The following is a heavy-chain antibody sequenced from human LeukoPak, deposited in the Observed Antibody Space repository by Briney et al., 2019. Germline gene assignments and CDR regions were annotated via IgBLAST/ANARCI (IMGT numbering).Heavy chain of an antibody. Sequence: ASVNVSCKASGYTFTSYGISWVRQAPGQGLEWMGWISAYNGNTNYAQKLQGRVTMTTDTSTSTAYMELRSLRSDDTAVYYCARDYYDSSGYYDVVRSPVGYWGQGTMVTVSS. D-gene: IGHD3-22*01. CDR2: ISAYNGNT. CDR3: ARDYYDSSGYYDVVRSPVGY. CDR1: GYTFTSYG. V-gene: IGHV1-18*01. J-gene: IGHJ4*02.